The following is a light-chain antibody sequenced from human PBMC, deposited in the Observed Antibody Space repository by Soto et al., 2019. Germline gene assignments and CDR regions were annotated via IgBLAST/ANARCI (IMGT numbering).Light chain of an antibody. V-gene: IGKV3-20*01. CDR3: QQYDKSPFT. CDR1: QSVSNSH. J-gene: IGKJ4*01. CDR2: GVS. Sequence: EIVLTQSPGTLSFSPGERATLSCRASQSVSNSHLAWHQQKPGQAPRLLIFGVSSRAAGIPDRFSGSGSGTDFTLTISRLEPEDYAVYYCQQYDKSPFTFGGRTKLHIX.